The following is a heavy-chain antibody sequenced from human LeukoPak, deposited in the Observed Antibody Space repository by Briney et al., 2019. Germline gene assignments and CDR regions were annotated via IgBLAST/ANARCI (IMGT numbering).Heavy chain of an antibody. CDR2: INHSGST. Sequence: SGTLSRTCAVYGGSFSGYYWSWIRQPPGKGLEWIGEINHSGSTNYNPSLKSRVTISVDTSKNQFSLKLGSVTAADTAVYYCARVARPCHKNFDYWGQGTLVTVSS. D-gene: IGHD6-25*01. CDR3: ARVARPCHKNFDY. V-gene: IGHV4-34*01. J-gene: IGHJ4*02. CDR1: GGSFSGYY.